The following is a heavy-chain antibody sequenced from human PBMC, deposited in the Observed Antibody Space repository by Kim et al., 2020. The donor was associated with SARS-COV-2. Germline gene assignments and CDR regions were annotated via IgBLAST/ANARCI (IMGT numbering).Heavy chain of an antibody. D-gene: IGHD3-16*01. CDR3: AGGPPDQQH. V-gene: IGHV1-46*01. CDR2: GST. J-gene: IGHJ1*01. Sequence: GSTSYAQKGRGRVTMARDTSTSSVYMERSSLRSEDTAVYYCAGGPPDQQHWGQGTLVTVSS.